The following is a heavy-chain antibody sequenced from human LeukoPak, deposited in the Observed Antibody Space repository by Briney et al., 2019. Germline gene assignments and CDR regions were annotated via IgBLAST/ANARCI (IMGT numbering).Heavy chain of an antibody. V-gene: IGHV1-2*06. CDR2: INPNSGGT. CDR1: GYTFTGYY. J-gene: IGHJ4*02. Sequence: GASVKVSCKASGYTFTGYYTHWVRQAPGQGLEWMGLINPNSGGTNYAQKFQGRVTMTRDTSISTAYMELSRLRSDDTAVYYCARDYYDSSGYYSFDYWGQGTLVTVSS. D-gene: IGHD3-22*01. CDR3: ARDYYDSSGYYSFDY.